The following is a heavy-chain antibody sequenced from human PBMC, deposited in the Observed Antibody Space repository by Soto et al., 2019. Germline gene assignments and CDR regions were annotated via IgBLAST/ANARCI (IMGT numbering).Heavy chain of an antibody. CDR1: GGSISTSSHY. CDR2: IYYSGST. CDR3: ARRREDDSSGYHPIDY. D-gene: IGHD3-22*01. V-gene: IGHV4-39*01. J-gene: IGHJ4*02. Sequence: PSETLSLTCTVSGGSISTSSHYWDWFRQPPGKGLEWIGSIYYSGSTYYNPSLKSRVTMSVGTSKNQFSLWLSSVTAADTAVYYCARRREDDSSGYHPIDYWGRGTLVTVS.